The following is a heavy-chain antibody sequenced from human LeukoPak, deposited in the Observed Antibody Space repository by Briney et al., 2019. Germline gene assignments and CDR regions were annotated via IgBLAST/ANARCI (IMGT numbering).Heavy chain of an antibody. CDR3: AREVRSSGYSLDY. CDR1: GGSISSYY. J-gene: IGHJ4*02. Sequence: PLETLSLTSTVSGGSISSYYWSWIRQPAGKGLEWIGRIYSSGSTNYNPSLKSRVTMSVDTSKNQFSLKLRSVTAADTAVYYCAREVRSSGYSLDYWGQGTLVTVSS. D-gene: IGHD3-22*01. V-gene: IGHV4-4*07. CDR2: IYSSGST.